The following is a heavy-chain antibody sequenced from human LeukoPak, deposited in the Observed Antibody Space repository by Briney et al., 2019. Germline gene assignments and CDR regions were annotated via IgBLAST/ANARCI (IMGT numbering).Heavy chain of an antibody. CDR2: ISPRGDT. CDR1: GGSFSAFY. Sequence: KPSETLSLTCAVHGGSFSAFYWSWIRQSPGGGLEWIGEISPRGDTNYSPSLKSRVTMSVDTSNNQFSLKLTSVTAADTAVYYCAPGSGSPSHFDYWGQGTLVTVSS. D-gene: IGHD3-10*01. J-gene: IGHJ4*02. V-gene: IGHV4-34*01. CDR3: APGSGSPSHFDY.